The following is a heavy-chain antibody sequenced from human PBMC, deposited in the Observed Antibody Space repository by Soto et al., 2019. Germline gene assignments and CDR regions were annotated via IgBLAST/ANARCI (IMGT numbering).Heavy chain of an antibody. CDR1: GYTFTSYA. V-gene: IGHV1-3*01. J-gene: IGHJ3*02. Sequence: SVKVSCKASGYTFTSYAMDWVRQAPVQRLEWMGWINAGNGNTKYSQKFQGRVTITRDTSASTAYMELSSLRSEDTAVYYCARSNYDFWSGYYFHAFDIWGQGTMVTVSS. D-gene: IGHD3-3*01. CDR3: ARSNYDFWSGYYFHAFDI. CDR2: INAGNGNT.